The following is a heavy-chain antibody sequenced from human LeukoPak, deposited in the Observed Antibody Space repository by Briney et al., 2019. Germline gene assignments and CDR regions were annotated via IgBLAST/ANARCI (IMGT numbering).Heavy chain of an antibody. Sequence: ASVKVSCKASGYTFTSYDINWVRQATGQGLEWMGWMNPNSGNTGYAQKFQGRVTITRNTSISTAYMELSSLRSEDTAVYYCARGLMGWYSGSYRVYFDYWGQGTLVTVSS. CDR2: MNPNSGNT. CDR1: GYTFTSYD. CDR3: ARGLMGWYSGSYRVYFDY. V-gene: IGHV1-8*03. J-gene: IGHJ4*02. D-gene: IGHD1-26*01.